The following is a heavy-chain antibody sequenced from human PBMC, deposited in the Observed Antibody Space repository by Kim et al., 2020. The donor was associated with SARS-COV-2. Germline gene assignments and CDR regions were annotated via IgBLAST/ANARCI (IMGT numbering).Heavy chain of an antibody. Sequence: GGSLRLSCAASGFTFSSYSMNWVRQAPGKGLEWVSSISSSSSYMYYADSVKGRFTISRDNAKNSLYLQMNSLRAEDTAVYYCARDRAINYDFWSAYRANWFDPWGQGTLVTVSS. D-gene: IGHD3-3*01. CDR3: ARDRAINYDFWSAYRANWFDP. CDR1: GFTFSSYS. J-gene: IGHJ5*02. V-gene: IGHV3-21*01. CDR2: ISSSSSYM.